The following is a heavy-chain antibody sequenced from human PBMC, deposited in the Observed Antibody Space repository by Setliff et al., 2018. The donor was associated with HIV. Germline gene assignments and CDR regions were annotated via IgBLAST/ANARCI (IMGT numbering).Heavy chain of an antibody. J-gene: IGHJ5*02. V-gene: IGHV4-38-2*02. CDR3: ARDAPTVYANGWFDP. D-gene: IGHD2-8*01. CDR2: TYHSGGT. Sequence: SETLSLTCAVSGYSISSGFYWGWIRQPPGKGLEWIGSTYHSGGTYYNPSLRSRVTISVDTSKNQFSLKLSSVTAADTAVYYCARDAPTVYANGWFDPWGQGTLVTVSS. CDR1: GYSISSGFY.